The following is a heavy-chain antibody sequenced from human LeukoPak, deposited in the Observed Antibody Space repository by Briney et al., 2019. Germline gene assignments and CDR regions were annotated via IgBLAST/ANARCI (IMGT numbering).Heavy chain of an antibody. CDR3: ARPSYYDFWSGLENAFDI. Sequence: PSETLSLTCTVSGGSISSSSYYWGWIRQPPGKGLEWIGSIYYSGSTYYNPSLKSRVTISVDTSKNQFSLKLSSVTAADTAVYYCARPSYYDFWSGLENAFDIWGQGTMVTVSS. V-gene: IGHV4-39*01. CDR2: IYYSGST. D-gene: IGHD3-3*01. J-gene: IGHJ3*02. CDR1: GGSISSSSYY.